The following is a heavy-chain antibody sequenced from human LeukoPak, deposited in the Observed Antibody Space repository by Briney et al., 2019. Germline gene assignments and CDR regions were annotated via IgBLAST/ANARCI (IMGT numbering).Heavy chain of an antibody. J-gene: IGHJ4*02. D-gene: IGHD3-22*01. Sequence: SVKVSCKASGGTFSSYAISWVRQAPGQGLEWMGGIIPIFGTANYAQKFQGRVTITADESTSTAYMELSSLRSEDTAVYYCAGKYYCDSSGYSTRSDYWGQGTLVTVSS. CDR2: IIPIFGTA. V-gene: IGHV1-69*13. CDR3: AGKYYCDSSGYSTRSDY. CDR1: GGTFSSYA.